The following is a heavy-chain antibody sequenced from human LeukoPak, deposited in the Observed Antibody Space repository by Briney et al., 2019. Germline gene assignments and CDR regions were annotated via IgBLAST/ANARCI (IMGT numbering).Heavy chain of an antibody. J-gene: IGHJ3*02. CDR3: ARDGGAMIDAFDI. CDR2: IYQTGAT. V-gene: IGHV4-59*12. D-gene: IGHD3-22*01. CDR1: GGSITNYY. Sequence: KASETLSLTCIVSGGSITNYYWSWFRQPPGKGLEWIGYIYQTGATSYNPSLKSRVTMSMDTSKNQFSLKMSSVTATDTAVYYCARDGGAMIDAFDIWGQGTMVTVSS.